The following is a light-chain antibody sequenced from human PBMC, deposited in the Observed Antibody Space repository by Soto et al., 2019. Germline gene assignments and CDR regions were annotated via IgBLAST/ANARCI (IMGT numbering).Light chain of an antibody. J-gene: IGLJ1*01. Sequence: QSALTQPASVSGSPGQTITISCTGTSSDVGAYHDVSWYQQHPGKAPKLMIDEVSNRPSGVSDRISGTKSGNTASLPISQLQAADEADYYCSSKRNTDSLGFGTGTKVTVL. CDR1: SSDVGAYHD. CDR3: SSKRNTDSLG. CDR2: EVS. V-gene: IGLV2-14*01.